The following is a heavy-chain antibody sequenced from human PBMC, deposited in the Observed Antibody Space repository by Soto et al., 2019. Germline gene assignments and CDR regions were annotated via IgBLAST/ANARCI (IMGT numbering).Heavy chain of an antibody. CDR1: WYSVSSNRAA. CDR3: ARDPPHFHSAFDY. Sequence: SQTLSLTCAISWYSVSSNRAAWNSIRESPSRGLEWLGRTYYSSKWYNDYAESVKSRITINPDTSKNQFSLHLNSVTPEDTSVYCCARDPPHFHSAFDYSGKRSFRTVSS. CDR2: TYYSSKWYN. D-gene: IGHD4-4*01. J-gene: IGHJ4*02. V-gene: IGHV6-1*01.